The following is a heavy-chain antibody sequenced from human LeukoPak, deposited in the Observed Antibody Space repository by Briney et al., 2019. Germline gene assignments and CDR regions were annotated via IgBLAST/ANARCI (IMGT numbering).Heavy chain of an antibody. J-gene: IGHJ4*02. Sequence: SGTLSLTXAVYGGSFSGYYWSWIRQPPGKGLEWIGEINHSGSTNYNPSLKSRVTISVDTSKNQFSLKLSSVTAADTAVYYCASLHPSYNWNLWGQGTLVTVSS. CDR1: GGSFSGYY. D-gene: IGHD1-7*01. V-gene: IGHV4-34*01. CDR2: INHSGST. CDR3: ASLHPSYNWNL.